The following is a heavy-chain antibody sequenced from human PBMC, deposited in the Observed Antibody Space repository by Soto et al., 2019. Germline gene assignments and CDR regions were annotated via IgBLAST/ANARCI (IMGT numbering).Heavy chain of an antibody. Sequence: QVQLVESGGGVVRPGASLRLSCVASGFTFSGFGMNWVRQAPGKGLEWVAITWFDGSNEFYADSVKGRFTISRDNSKNAVYLKRNSLRADDTAIYYWARDGESHDSRVKFDYGGQGPRVTVSS. V-gene: IGHV3-33*01. CDR2: TWFDGSNE. D-gene: IGHD3-22*01. CDR1: GFTFSGFG. J-gene: IGHJ4*02. CDR3: ARDGESHDSRVKFDY.